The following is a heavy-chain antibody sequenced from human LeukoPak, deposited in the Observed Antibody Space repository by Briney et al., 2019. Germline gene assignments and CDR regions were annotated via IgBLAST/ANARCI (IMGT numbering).Heavy chain of an antibody. D-gene: IGHD4-23*01. Sequence: GGSLRLSCAPSGFTFSSYEMNWVRPAPGKGLEWGSYIRSSGSIIFYADSVKGRFTIPRDNAKNSLYLQMNSLRAEDTAVYYCARVNDYGGNDDAFDIWGQGTMVTVSS. CDR3: ARVNDYGGNDDAFDI. J-gene: IGHJ3*02. CDR1: GFTFSSYE. V-gene: IGHV3-48*03. CDR2: IRSSGSII.